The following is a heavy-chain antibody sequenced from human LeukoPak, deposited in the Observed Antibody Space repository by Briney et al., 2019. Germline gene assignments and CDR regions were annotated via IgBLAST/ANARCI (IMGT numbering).Heavy chain of an antibody. Sequence: SVKVSCKASGGTFSSYGISWVRQAPGQGLEWMGRIIPILGIANYAQKFQGRVTITADKSTSTAYMELSSLRSEDTAVYYCAKDSGYGGNSGLFDYWGQGTLVTVSS. D-gene: IGHD4-23*01. CDR2: IIPILGIA. CDR3: AKDSGYGGNSGLFDY. J-gene: IGHJ4*02. V-gene: IGHV1-69*04. CDR1: GGTFSSYG.